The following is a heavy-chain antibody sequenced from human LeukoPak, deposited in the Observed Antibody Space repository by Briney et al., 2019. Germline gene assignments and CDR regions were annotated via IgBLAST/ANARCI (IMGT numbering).Heavy chain of an antibody. J-gene: IGHJ4*02. CDR1: GFTFSSYT. V-gene: IGHV3-30-3*01. CDR2: ISYDGSNK. D-gene: IGHD5-24*01. CDR3: ARREGDGLLDY. Sequence: PGRSLRLSCAASGFTFSSYTMHWVRQAPGKGLEWVAVISYDGSNKYYANSVNGRFTISRDNSKDTLYLQMNSLRAEDTAAYYCARREGDGLLDYWGQGTLVTVSS.